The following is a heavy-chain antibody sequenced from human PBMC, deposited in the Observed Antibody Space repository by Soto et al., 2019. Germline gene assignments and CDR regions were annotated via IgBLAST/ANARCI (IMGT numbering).Heavy chain of an antibody. V-gene: IGHV1-69*13. CDR1: GGTFSSYA. CDR2: IIPIFGTA. D-gene: IGHD3-9*01. CDR3: ASLYGYGNYDILTGANWFDP. J-gene: IGHJ5*02. Sequence: SVKVSCKASGGTFSSYAISWVRQAPGQGLEWMGGIIPIFGTANYAQKFQGRVTITADESTSTAYMELSSLRSEDTAVYYCASLYGYGNYDILTGANWFDPWGQGTLVTVLL.